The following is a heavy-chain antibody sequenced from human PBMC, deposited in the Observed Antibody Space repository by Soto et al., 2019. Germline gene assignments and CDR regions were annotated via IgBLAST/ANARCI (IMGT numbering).Heavy chain of an antibody. CDR3: ARTSYDILTGRLDAFDV. J-gene: IGHJ3*01. V-gene: IGHV4-30-2*01. D-gene: IGHD3-9*01. Sequence: SETLSLTCAVSGGSISNGGYSWSWLRQPPGKGLEWIGFVSHSGNTYYNPSLRSRVIISIDKSRNHFSLGLKSVTAADTAMYYCARTSYDILTGRLDAFDVWGQGTMGTVS. CDR1: GGSISNGGYS. CDR2: VSHSGNT.